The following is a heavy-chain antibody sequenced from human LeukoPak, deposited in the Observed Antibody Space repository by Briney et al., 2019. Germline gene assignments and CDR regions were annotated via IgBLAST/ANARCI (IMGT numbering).Heavy chain of an antibody. CDR1: GYTFTGYY. V-gene: IGHV1-2*02. D-gene: IGHD1-26*01. CDR2: INPTSGGT. CDR3: ARGSSLSGSKLASDF. J-gene: IGHJ3*01. Sequence: ASVKVSCRASGYTFTGYYMHWLRQAPGRGLEWMGWINPTSGGTNEAQNFKGRVTMTRDTSISTAYMELRRLGSDDTAVYYCARGSSLSGSKLASDFWGQGTMVTVSS.